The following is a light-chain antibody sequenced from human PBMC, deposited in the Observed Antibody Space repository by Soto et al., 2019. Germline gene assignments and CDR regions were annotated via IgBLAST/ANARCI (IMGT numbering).Light chain of an antibody. CDR2: EHN. J-gene: IGLJ2*01. CDR3: ATWDSNLRAVV. V-gene: IGLV1-51*01. CDR1: ISNIGVNY. Sequence: QSVLTQPPSVSAAPGLKVTISCSGSISNIGVNYVSWYQQVPGTAPKLLIYEHNKRPSGIPDRFSGYTSGTSATLGITGLQTWDEGDYYCATWDSNLRAVVFGGGTKVTVL.